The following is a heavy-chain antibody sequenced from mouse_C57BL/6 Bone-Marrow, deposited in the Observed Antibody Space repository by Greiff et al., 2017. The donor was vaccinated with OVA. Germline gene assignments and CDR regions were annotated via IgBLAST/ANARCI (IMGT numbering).Heavy chain of an antibody. D-gene: IGHD1-1*01. V-gene: IGHV1-59*01. J-gene: IGHJ2*01. Sequence: QVQLQQPGAELVRPGTSVKLSCKASGYTFTSYWMHWVKQRPGQGLEWIGVIDPSDSYTNYNQKFKGKATLTVDTSSSTAYMQLRILTSEDSASYYCARAAITAVVATGYLDYWGKGTTLTVSS. CDR2: IDPSDSYT. CDR1: GYTFTSYW. CDR3: ARAAITAVVATGYLDY.